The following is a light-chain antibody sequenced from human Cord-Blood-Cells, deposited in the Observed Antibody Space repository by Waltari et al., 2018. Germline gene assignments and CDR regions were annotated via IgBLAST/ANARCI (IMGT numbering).Light chain of an antibody. V-gene: IGKV1-5*01. CDR2: DAS. CDR3: QQYNSYSYT. Sequence: DIQMTQSPSTLSASVGDRVTITCRASQSISSWLAWYQQKPGKAPKLLIYDASSLESGVPSRFGGSGSGTEFTLTISSLQPEDFATYYCQQYNSYSYTFGQGTKLEIK. CDR1: QSISSW. J-gene: IGKJ2*01.